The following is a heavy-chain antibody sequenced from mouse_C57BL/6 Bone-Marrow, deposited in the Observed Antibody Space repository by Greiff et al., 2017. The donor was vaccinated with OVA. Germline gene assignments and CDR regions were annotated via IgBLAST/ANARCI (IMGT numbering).Heavy chain of an antibody. Sequence: EVQLQQSGPELVKPGASVKISCKASGYTFTDYYMNWVKQSHGKSLEWIGDINPNNGGTSYNQKFKGKATLTVDKSSSTAYMELRSLTSEGSAVYYCAGTLDYDGSSYWYFDVWGTGTTVTVSA. CDR3: AGTLDYDGSSYWYFDV. CDR1: GYTFTDYY. J-gene: IGHJ1*03. CDR2: INPNNGGT. V-gene: IGHV1-26*01. D-gene: IGHD1-1*01.